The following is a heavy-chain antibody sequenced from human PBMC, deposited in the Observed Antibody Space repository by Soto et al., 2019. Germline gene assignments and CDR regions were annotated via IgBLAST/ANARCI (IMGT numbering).Heavy chain of an antibody. CDR2: IKSKTDGGTT. Sequence: EVQLVESGGGLVKPGGSLRLSCAASGFTFSNAWMSWVRQAPGKGLEWVGRIKSKTDGGTTGYAAPVKGRFTISRDDSKNTLYLQMNSLKTEDTAVYYCTTGGIQLWFVGADDAFDIWGQGTMVTVSS. V-gene: IGHV3-15*01. CDR3: TTGGIQLWFVGADDAFDI. J-gene: IGHJ3*02. CDR1: GFTFSNAW. D-gene: IGHD5-18*01.